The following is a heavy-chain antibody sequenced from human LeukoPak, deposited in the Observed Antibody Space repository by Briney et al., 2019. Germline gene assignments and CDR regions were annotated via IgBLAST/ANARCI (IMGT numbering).Heavy chain of an antibody. CDR2: IVVGSGNT. J-gene: IGHJ4*02. CDR3: AAGHGGYYYDSSGFDY. CDR1: GFTFTSSA. V-gene: IGHV1-58*02. Sequence: SVKVSCKASGFTFTSSAMQWVRQARGQRLEWIGWIVVGSGNTNYAQKFQERVTITRDMSTSTAYMELSSLRSEDTAVYYCAAGHGGYYYDSSGFDYWGQGTLVTVSS. D-gene: IGHD3-22*01.